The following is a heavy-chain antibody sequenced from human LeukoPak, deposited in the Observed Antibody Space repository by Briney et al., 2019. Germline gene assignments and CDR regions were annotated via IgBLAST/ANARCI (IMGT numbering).Heavy chain of an antibody. Sequence: GGSLRLSCAASGFTFSSYWMSWVRQAPGKGLEWVANIKQDGSEKYYVDSVKGRFTISRDNAKNSLYLQMNSLRAEDTAVFYCARDGTYTDYDPDFDIWGQGTLVTISS. CDR2: IKQDGSEK. CDR1: GFTFSSYW. V-gene: IGHV3-7*04. J-gene: IGHJ4*02. CDR3: ARDGTYTDYDPDFDI. D-gene: IGHD5-12*01.